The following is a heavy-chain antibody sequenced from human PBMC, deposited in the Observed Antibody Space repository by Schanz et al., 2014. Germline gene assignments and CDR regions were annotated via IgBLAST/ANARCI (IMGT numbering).Heavy chain of an antibody. CDR1: GGSISSGVW. V-gene: IGHV4-4*02. CDR2: IFHSGTT. CDR3: TRSTLWSYDV. D-gene: IGHD2-21*01. Sequence: QVQLQESGPGLVKPSGTLSLTCVVSGGSISSGVWWTWARQSPGKGLEWIGEIFHSGTTNYNPSLGSRVPISVDKSKTQFSRILSSMTAADTAVYYCTRSTLWSYDVWGRGTMVIVSS. J-gene: IGHJ3*01.